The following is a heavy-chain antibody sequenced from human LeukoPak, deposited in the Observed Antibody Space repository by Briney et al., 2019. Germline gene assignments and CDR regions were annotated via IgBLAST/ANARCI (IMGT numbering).Heavy chain of an antibody. CDR1: GGSISSSSYY. CDR2: IYYSGST. V-gene: IGHV4-39*07. CDR3: ARLVTPYCSGGSCYHTHGHNWFDP. Sequence: PSETLSLTCTVSGGSISSSSYYWGWIRQPPGKGLEWIGSIYYSGSTYYNPSLKSRVTISVDTSKNQFSLKLSSVTAADTAVYYCARLVTPYCSGGSCYHTHGHNWFDPWGQGTLVTVSS. D-gene: IGHD2-15*01. J-gene: IGHJ5*02.